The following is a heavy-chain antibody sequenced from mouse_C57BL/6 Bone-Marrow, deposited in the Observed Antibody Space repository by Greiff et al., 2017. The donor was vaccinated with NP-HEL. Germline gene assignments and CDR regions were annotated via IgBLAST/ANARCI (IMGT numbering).Heavy chain of an antibody. Sequence: VQLQQPGAELVKPGASVKLSCKASGYTFTSYWMHWVKQRPGQGLEWIGMIHPNSGSTHYNETFKSKATLTVDKSSSTAYMQLSSLTSEDSAVYYCARGPTGVATGRDAMDDWGKGTSVTGSA. CDR2: IHPNSGST. J-gene: IGHJ4*01. CDR1: GYTFTSYW. V-gene: IGHV1-64*01. CDR3: ARGPTGVATGRDAMDD. D-gene: IGHD1-1*01.